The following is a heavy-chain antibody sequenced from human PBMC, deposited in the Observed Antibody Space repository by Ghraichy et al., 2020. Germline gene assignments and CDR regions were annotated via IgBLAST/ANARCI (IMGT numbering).Heavy chain of an antibody. V-gene: IGHV1-69*02. CDR2: IIPILGIA. D-gene: IGHD3-22*01. J-gene: IGHJ4*02. Sequence: SVKVSCKASGGTFSSYTISWVRQAPGQGLEWMGRIIPILGIANYAHKFQGRVTITADKSTSTAYMELSSLRSEDTAVYYCARVYDSSGYYIDYWGQGTLVTVSS. CDR3: ARVYDSSGYYIDY. CDR1: GGTFSSYT.